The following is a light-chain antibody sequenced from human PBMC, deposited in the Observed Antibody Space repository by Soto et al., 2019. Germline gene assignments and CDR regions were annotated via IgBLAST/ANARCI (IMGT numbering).Light chain of an antibody. J-gene: IGKJ2*01. Sequence: EIVLTQSPGTLSLSPGERATLSCRASQSVSGSYLAWYQQKPGQAPSLLIYGASSRATGIPDRFSDSGSGTDFTLTISRLEPEDFAVYYCQQYGSSPRTFGQGTKLEIK. V-gene: IGKV3-20*01. CDR3: QQYGSSPRT. CDR1: QSVSGSY. CDR2: GAS.